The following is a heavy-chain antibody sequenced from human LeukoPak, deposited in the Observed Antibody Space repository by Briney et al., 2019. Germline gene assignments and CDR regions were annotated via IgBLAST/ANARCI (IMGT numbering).Heavy chain of an antibody. CDR3: ARDIAIESIAVAGTKINWFDP. D-gene: IGHD6-19*01. J-gene: IGHJ5*02. Sequence: SETLSLTCTVSGGSISSYYWSWISQPAGKGLEWIGRIYTSGSTNYDPSFKSRVTMSVDTSKNQFSLKLSSVTAADTAVYYCARDIAIESIAVAGTKINWFDPWGQGTLVTVSS. V-gene: IGHV4-4*07. CDR1: GGSISSYY. CDR2: IYTSGST.